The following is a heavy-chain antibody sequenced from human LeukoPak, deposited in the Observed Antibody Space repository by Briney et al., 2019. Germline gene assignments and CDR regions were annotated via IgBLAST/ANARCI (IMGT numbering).Heavy chain of an antibody. CDR1: GYTFTSYG. Sequence: GASVKVSCKASGYTFTSYGISWVRQAPGQGLEWMGWISAYNGNTNYAQKPQGRVTMTTDTSTSTAYMELRSLRSDDTAVYYCARHAYYYDSSGYYYGGNIAFDIWGQGTMVTVSS. D-gene: IGHD3-22*01. V-gene: IGHV1-18*01. CDR3: ARHAYYYDSSGYYYGGNIAFDI. CDR2: ISAYNGNT. J-gene: IGHJ3*02.